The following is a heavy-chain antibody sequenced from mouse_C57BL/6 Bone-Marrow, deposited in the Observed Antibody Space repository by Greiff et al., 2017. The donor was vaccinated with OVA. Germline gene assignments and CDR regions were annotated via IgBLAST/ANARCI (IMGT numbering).Heavy chain of an antibody. V-gene: IGHV1-55*01. CDR3: ARRGYGSSPHAMDY. Sequence: QVQLQQPGAELVKPGASVKMSCKASGYTFTSYWITWVKQRPGQGLEWIGDIYPGSGSTNYNEKFKSKATLTVDTSSSTAYMPLSSLTSEDSAVYYCARRGYGSSPHAMDYWGQGTSVTVSS. J-gene: IGHJ4*01. CDR1: GYTFTSYW. CDR2: IYPGSGST. D-gene: IGHD1-1*01.